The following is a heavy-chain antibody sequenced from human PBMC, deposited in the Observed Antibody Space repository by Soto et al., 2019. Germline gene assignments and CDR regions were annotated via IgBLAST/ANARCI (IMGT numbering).Heavy chain of an antibody. CDR3: ARLVSVATMPFDY. CDR1: GGTXTSYA. V-gene: IGHV1-69*13. Sequence: GXSXKVSFKASGGTXTSYASRLVRQAPGQGLEWMGGIIPIFGTANYAQKFQGRVTITADESTSTAYMEPSSLRSEDTAVYYCARLVSVATMPFDYWGQGTLGTVSS. J-gene: IGHJ4*02. D-gene: IGHD5-12*01. CDR2: IIPIFGTA.